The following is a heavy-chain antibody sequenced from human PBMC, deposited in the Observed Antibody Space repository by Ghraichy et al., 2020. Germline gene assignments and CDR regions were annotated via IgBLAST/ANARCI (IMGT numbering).Heavy chain of an antibody. CDR3: ARDSPYYYGSGSYYHFDY. J-gene: IGHJ4*02. Sequence: ASVKVSCKASGYTFTSYGISWVRQAPGQVLEWMGWISAYNGDTNYAQKLQGRVTMTTDTSTSTAYMELRSLRSDDTAVYYCARDSPYYYGSGSYYHFDYWGQGTLVTVAS. CDR1: GYTFTSYG. D-gene: IGHD3-10*01. CDR2: ISAYNGDT. V-gene: IGHV1-18*01.